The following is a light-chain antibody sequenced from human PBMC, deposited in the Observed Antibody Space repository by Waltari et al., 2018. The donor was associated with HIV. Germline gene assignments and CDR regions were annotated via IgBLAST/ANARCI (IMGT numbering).Light chain of an antibody. CDR1: STNIGSYNL. Sequence: QSALTQSASVSGSPGQSITISCTGTSTNIGSYNLVSWCQQHPGKAPKVIIYEVNKRPSGVSNRFSGSTSGSTASLTISGLQAEDEADYYCCSYAGSSNVVFGGGTKLTVL. CDR3: CSYAGSSNVV. J-gene: IGLJ2*01. CDR2: EVN. V-gene: IGLV2-23*02.